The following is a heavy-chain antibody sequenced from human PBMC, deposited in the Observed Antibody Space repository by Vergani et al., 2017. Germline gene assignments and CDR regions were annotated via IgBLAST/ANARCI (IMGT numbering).Heavy chain of an antibody. CDR1: GFTFSSYA. J-gene: IGHJ2*01. CDR2: ISGSGGST. Sequence: VQLVESGGGVVQPGRSLRLSCAASGFTFSSYAMSWVRQAPGKGLEWVSAISGSGGSTYYADSVKGRFTIARDNSKNTLYLKMNSLRAEDTAVYYCAKGGRWLFPNWYFDLWGRGTLVTVSS. D-gene: IGHD3-22*01. V-gene: IGHV3-23*04. CDR3: AKGGRWLFPNWYFDL.